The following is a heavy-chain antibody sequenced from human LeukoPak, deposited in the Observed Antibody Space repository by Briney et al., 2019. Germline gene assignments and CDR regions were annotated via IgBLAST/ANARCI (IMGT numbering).Heavy chain of an antibody. Sequence: ASVKVSCKASGYTFTSYGISWVRQAPGQGREWMGWISAYNGNTNYAQKLQGRVTMTTDTSTSTAYMELRSLRSDDTAVYYCARSRGDILSLDYYYYGMDVWGKGTTVTVSS. CDR1: GYTFTSYG. J-gene: IGHJ6*04. CDR3: ARSRGDILSLDYYYYGMDV. D-gene: IGHD3-9*01. CDR2: ISAYNGNT. V-gene: IGHV1-18*04.